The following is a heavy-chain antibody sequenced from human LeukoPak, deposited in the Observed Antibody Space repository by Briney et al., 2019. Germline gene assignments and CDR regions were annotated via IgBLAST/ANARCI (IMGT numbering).Heavy chain of an antibody. J-gene: IGHJ6*04. D-gene: IGHD3-10*02. Sequence: GGSLRLSCAASGFTFSSYEMNWVRQAPGKGLEWVSYIGSSGDSTHYADSVKGRFTLSRDNAKNSLYLQMNSLRAEDTAVYYCAELGITMIGGVWGKGTTVTISS. CDR1: GFTFSSYE. CDR3: AELGITMIGGV. CDR2: IGSSGDST. V-gene: IGHV3-48*03.